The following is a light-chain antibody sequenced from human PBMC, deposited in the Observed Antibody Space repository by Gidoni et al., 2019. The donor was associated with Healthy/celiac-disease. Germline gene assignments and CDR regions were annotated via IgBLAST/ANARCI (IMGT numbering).Light chain of an antibody. Sequence: DIQMTQSPSSLSASVGDRVTITCRASQSISSYLNWYQQKPGKAPKLLIYAASSLQSGVPSRFSGSRSGPDFTLTIRSLQPEDFAPYYCQPSYSTPWTFGQGTKVEIK. J-gene: IGKJ1*01. CDR3: QPSYSTPWT. CDR2: AAS. CDR1: QSISSY. V-gene: IGKV1-39*01.